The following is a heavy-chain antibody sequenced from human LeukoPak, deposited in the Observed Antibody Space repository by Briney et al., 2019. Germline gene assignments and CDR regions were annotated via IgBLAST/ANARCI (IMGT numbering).Heavy chain of an antibody. Sequence: GGSLRLSCAVSGFTFSSYEMNWVRQAPGEGLEWISYISSGGSTVYYADPVKSRFTISRDNAKNSLYLQMNSLRAEDTAVYYCARKRARGLDYWGQGTLVTVSS. CDR1: GFTFSSYE. CDR3: ARKRARGLDY. D-gene: IGHD3-10*01. J-gene: IGHJ4*02. CDR2: ISSGGSTV. V-gene: IGHV3-48*03.